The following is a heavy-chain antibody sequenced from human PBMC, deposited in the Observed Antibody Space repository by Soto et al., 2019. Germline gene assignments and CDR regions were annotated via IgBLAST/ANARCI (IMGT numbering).Heavy chain of an antibody. CDR3: ARDIYSSSSFRGYYYYGMDV. V-gene: IGHV3-30-3*01. D-gene: IGHD6-6*01. Sequence: PGGSLRLSCAASGFTFSSYAMHWVRQAPGKGLEWVAVISYDGSNKYYADSVKGRFTISRDNSKNTLYLQMNSLRAEDTAVYYCARDIYSSSSFRGYYYYGMDVWGQGTTVTVSS. J-gene: IGHJ6*02. CDR1: GFTFSSYA. CDR2: ISYDGSNK.